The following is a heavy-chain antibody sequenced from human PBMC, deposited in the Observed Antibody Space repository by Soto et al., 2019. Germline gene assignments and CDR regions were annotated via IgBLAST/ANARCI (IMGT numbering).Heavy chain of an antibody. V-gene: IGHV3-33*01. CDR1: GFTFSSYG. Sequence: PGGSLRLSCAPSGFTFSSYGMHWARQAPGKGLEWVAVIWYDGSNKVYADSVKGRFTISRDNSKNTLYLQMNSLRAEDKAVYYCARDLSGDYGALDTWGQGTMVTVSS. J-gene: IGHJ3*02. CDR3: ARDLSGDYGALDT. D-gene: IGHD4-17*01. CDR2: IWYDGSNK.